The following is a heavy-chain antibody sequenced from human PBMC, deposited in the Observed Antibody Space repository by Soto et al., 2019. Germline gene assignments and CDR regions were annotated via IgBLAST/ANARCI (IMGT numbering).Heavy chain of an antibody. D-gene: IGHD2-15*01. CDR1: GFTFSSYG. CDR3: AKDTSRYCSGGSCPYYYYYGMDV. J-gene: IGHJ6*02. CDR2: ISYDGSNK. V-gene: IGHV3-30*18. Sequence: ESGGGVVQPGRSLRLSCAASGFTFSSYGVHWVRQAPGKGLEWVAVISYDGSNKYYADSVKGRFTISRDNSKNTLYLQMNSLRAEDTAVYYCAKDTSRYCSGGSCPYYYYYGMDVWGQGTTVTVSS.